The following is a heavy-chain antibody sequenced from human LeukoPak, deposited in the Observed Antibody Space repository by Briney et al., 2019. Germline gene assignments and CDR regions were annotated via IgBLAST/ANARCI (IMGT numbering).Heavy chain of an antibody. CDR2: ISYDDGSNK. CDR1: GFTLRSYW. J-gene: IGHJ3*01. V-gene: IGHV3-30-3*01. D-gene: IGHD1-26*01. Sequence: PGGSLRLSCAASGFTLRSYWMSWVRQAPGKGLEWVAVISYDDGSNKYYADSVRGRFTISRDNSKNTLYLQMSSLRAEDAAVYYCARRRIVGTTKDAFDVWGQGTTVTVSS. CDR3: ARRRIVGTTKDAFDV.